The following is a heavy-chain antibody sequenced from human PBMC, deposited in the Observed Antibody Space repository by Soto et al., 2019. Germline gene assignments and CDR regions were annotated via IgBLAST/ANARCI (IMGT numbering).Heavy chain of an antibody. CDR2: IYWADDK. J-gene: IGHJ1*01. CDR3: AQRTYYHDSSGYYAGEEYCQP. V-gene: IGHV2-5*02. D-gene: IGHD3-22*01. CDR1: GFSLSTSGVG. Sequence: QITLKESGPTLVKPTQPLTLTCTFSGFSLSTSGVGVGWIRQPPGKALEWLALIYWADDKRYSPSLKSSLTAPXAXPXXQVVLTMTNMDAVDSAPYYCAQRTYYHDSSGYYAGEEYCQPWGQGTLVTVTS.